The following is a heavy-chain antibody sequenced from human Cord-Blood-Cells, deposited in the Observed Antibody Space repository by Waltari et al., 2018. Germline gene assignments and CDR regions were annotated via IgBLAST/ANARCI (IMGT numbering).Heavy chain of an antibody. J-gene: IGHJ4*02. CDR2: INPNSGGT. Sequence: QVQLVQSGAEVKKPGASVKVSCKASGYTFTGYYMHWVRQAPGQGLEWMGWINPNSGGTNYAQKFQGRVTMTRDTSISTAYMELSRLRSDDTAVYYCARDRGSRDWLLYYFDYWGQGTLVTVSS. CDR1: GYTFTGYY. V-gene: IGHV1-2*02. CDR3: ARDRGSRDWLLYYFDY. D-gene: IGHD3-9*01.